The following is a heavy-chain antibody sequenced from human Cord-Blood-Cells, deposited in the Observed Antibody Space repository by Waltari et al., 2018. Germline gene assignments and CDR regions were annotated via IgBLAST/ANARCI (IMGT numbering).Heavy chain of an antibody. CDR3: ARAVANWFDHDAFDI. CDR2: IIPMFGTA. Sequence: QVQLVQSGAEVKKPGSSVKVSCKASGGTFSSYAISWVRQAPGQGLEWMGGIIPMFGTANNAQKFQGGVTITADESTSTAYMELSSLRSEDTAVYYCARAVANWFDHDAFDIWGQGTMVTVSS. D-gene: IGHD7-27*01. J-gene: IGHJ3*02. V-gene: IGHV1-69*01. CDR1: GGTFSSYA.